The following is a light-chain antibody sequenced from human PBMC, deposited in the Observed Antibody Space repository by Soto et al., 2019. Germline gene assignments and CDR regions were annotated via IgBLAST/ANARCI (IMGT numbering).Light chain of an antibody. CDR2: KAS. Sequence: PQLPYTLSCSCRDRPASPFRASQSTHNWLAWYQKKPGRAPKLLIYKASVLQTVAPSRFSGTGSGTEFTLTINGLQPDDLATYYCQQYSSYSPITFGQGTRLE. V-gene: IGKV1-5*03. CDR1: QSTHNW. J-gene: IGKJ5*01. CDR3: QQYSSYSPIT.